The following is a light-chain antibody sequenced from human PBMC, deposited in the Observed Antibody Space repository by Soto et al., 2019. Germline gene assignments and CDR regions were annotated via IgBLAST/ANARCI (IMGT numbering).Light chain of an antibody. Sequence: VWTQCPNTLSLSPGGRATLSCRASQSVPNSRLAWYQQKPGQAPSLVISDTSIRATGIPDRFSGSGSGTDFSLIIGRLEPEDFAVYICQQYGASPWTFGHGTKLDSK. J-gene: IGKJ1*01. CDR1: QSVPNSR. V-gene: IGKV3-20*01. CDR2: DTS. CDR3: QQYGASPWT.